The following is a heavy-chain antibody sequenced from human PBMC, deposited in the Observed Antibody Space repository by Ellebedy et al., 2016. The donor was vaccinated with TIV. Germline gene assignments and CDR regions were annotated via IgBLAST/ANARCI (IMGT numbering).Heavy chain of an antibody. CDR1: GGSISSYY. CDR2: IYYSGST. V-gene: IGHV4-59*01. Sequence: GSLRLXCTISGGSISSYYWNWIRQPPGKGLEWIGYIYYSGSTNYNPSLKSRVTISVDTSKNQFSLKLSSVTAADTAVYYCARAVGYSVDYWGQGTLVTVSS. J-gene: IGHJ4*02. CDR3: ARAVGYSVDY. D-gene: IGHD5-12*01.